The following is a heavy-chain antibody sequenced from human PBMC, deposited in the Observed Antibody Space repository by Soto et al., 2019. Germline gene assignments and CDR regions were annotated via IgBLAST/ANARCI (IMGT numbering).Heavy chain of an antibody. CDR2: INHSGST. Sequence: QVQLQQWGAGLLQPSETLSLTCAVYGGSFSGYYWSWIRQPPGKGLEWIGEINHSGSTNYNPSLKSRVIISVDTSKNQFSLKLSSVTAADTAVYYCAREPFGHYYDSSGRFDYWGQGTLVTVSS. J-gene: IGHJ4*02. CDR3: AREPFGHYYDSSGRFDY. D-gene: IGHD3-22*01. CDR1: GGSFSGYY. V-gene: IGHV4-34*01.